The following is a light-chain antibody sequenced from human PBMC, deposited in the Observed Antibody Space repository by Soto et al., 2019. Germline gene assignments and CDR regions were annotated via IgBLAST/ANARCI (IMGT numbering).Light chain of an antibody. CDR1: QSVLYSSNNKNY. Sequence: DIVMTQSPDSLAVSLGERATINCKSSQSVLYSSNNKNYLAWYQQKPGQPPQLLIYWASTRESGVPDRFSGXXXXXXFTLTISSLQAEDVAVYYCQQYYSTPPTFGGGTKVEIK. V-gene: IGKV4-1*01. CDR2: WAS. CDR3: QQYYSTPPT. J-gene: IGKJ4*01.